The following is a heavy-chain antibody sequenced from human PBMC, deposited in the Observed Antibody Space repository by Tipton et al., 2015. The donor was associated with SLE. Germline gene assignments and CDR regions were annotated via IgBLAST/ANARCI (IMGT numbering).Heavy chain of an antibody. CDR2: VWYDGSNK. V-gene: IGHV3-33*08. CDR1: RFTFSSYG. D-gene: IGHD6-6*01. J-gene: IGHJ4*02. CDR3: ARVSGLYSRSSGADH. Sequence: SLRLSCAASRFTFSSYGMHWVRQAPGKGLEWVAIVWYDGSNKYYADSVKGRFTVSRDNSRNTLYLQMNSLRAEDTAVYYCARVSGLYSRSSGADHWGQGTLVTVSS.